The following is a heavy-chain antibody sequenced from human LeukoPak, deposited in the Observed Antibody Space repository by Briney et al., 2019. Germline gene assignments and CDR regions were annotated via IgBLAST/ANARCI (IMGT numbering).Heavy chain of an antibody. D-gene: IGHD3-3*01. CDR1: GGSFSGYY. J-gene: IGHJ4*02. CDR2: INHSGST. Sequence: PSETLSLICAVYGGSFSGYYWSWIRQPPGKGLEWIGEINHSGSTNYNPSLKSRVTISVDTSKNQFSLKLSSVTAADTAVYYCARGTIFGVWGQGTLVTVSS. V-gene: IGHV4-34*01. CDR3: ARGTIFGV.